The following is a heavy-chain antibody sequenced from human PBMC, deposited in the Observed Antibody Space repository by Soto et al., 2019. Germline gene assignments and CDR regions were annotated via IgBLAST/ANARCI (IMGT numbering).Heavy chain of an antibody. D-gene: IGHD2-2*01. CDR2: FIPIFVPA. V-gene: IGHV1-69*06. CDR1: GGTFSSYA. J-gene: IGHJ4*01. Sequence: SVKVSCKASGGTFSSYAICWVRQAPVQGLELMGGFIPIFVPANYAQKFQGRVTITADKSTSTANMGLSSLRSEDTAVYYCARDPPDIVAVTAATQPDSRVDYWG. CDR3: ARDPPDIVAVTAATQPDSRVDY.